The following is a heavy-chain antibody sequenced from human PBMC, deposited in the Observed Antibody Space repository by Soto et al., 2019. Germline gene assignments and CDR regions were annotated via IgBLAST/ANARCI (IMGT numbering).Heavy chain of an antibody. J-gene: IGHJ4*02. V-gene: IGHV3-23*01. D-gene: IGHD3-22*01. CDR1: GFTFSSYA. CDR3: AKRYEMRVVVMPHSCVDY. CDR2: ISGSGGST. Sequence: EVQLLESGGGLVQPGGSLRLSCAASGFTFSSYAMSWVRQAPGKGLEWVSIISGSGGSTYYADSVKGRFTISRNNSKNTLYLQINSLRAEDTAVYYCAKRYEMRVVVMPHSCVDYWGQGNLVTVSS.